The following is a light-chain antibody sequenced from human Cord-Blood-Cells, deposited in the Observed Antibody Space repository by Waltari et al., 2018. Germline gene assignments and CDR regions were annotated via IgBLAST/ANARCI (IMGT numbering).Light chain of an antibody. Sequence: ELVFTQPPATLSMSPGDRGTLSCTASQSVSSYLAWYQQKPGQAPRLLIYDASNRATGIPARFSGSGSGTDFTLTISSLEPEDFAVYYCQQRSNWPLTFGGGTKVEIK. CDR2: DAS. V-gene: IGKV3-11*01. CDR3: QQRSNWPLT. CDR1: QSVSSY. J-gene: IGKJ4*01.